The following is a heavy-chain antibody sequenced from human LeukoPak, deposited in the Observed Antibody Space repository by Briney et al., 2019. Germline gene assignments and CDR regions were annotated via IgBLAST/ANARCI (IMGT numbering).Heavy chain of an antibody. D-gene: IGHD5-18*01. J-gene: IGHJ5*02. V-gene: IGHV1-3*01. CDR3: ARGEHSYGPPGGWFDP. CDR2: INAGNGNT. Sequence: ASVKVSCKASGYTFTSYAMHWVRQAPGQRLEWMGWINAGNGNTKYSQKFQGRVTITRDTSASTAYMELRSLRSEDTAVYYCARGEHSYGPPGGWFDPWGQGTLVTVSS. CDR1: GYTFTSYA.